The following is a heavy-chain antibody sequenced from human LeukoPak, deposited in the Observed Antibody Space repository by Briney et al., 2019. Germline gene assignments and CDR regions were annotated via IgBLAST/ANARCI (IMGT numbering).Heavy chain of an antibody. CDR1: GGSISSYY. Sequence: PSETLSLTCTVSGGSISSYYWSWIRQPPGKGLEWIGYIYYSGSTNYNPSLESRVTISVDTSKNQFSLKLSSVTAADTAVYYCARVYNWNSSGLGAPRDWGRGTQVTVSS. CDR3: ARVYNWNSSGLGAPRD. V-gene: IGHV4-59*08. D-gene: IGHD1-7*01. J-gene: IGHJ4*02. CDR2: IYYSGST.